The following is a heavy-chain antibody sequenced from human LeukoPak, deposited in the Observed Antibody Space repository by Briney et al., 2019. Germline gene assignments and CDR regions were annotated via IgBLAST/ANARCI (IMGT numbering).Heavy chain of an antibody. CDR2: ISYDGSNK. D-gene: IGHD6-19*01. J-gene: IGHJ4*02. Sequence: GGSLRLSWVASGXTFSSYAMHWVRQAPGKGLEWVALISYDGSNKYYADSVKGRFTISRDNSKNTLYLHMNSLRAEDTAVYYCARGGVYSSGSYYLYYFDYWGQGTLVTVSS. CDR1: GXTFSSYA. CDR3: ARGGVYSSGSYYLYYFDY. V-gene: IGHV3-30-3*01.